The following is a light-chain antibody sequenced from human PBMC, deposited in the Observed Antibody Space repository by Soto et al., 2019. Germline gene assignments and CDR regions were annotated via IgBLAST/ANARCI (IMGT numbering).Light chain of an antibody. Sequence: EIVLTQSPGTLSLSPGERATLSCRASQSISSSYLAWYQHKPGQAPRLLIYGASNRATGIPDRFSGSGSGTDFTLTISRLEPEDFAVYYCQVYGSSPPGYTFGQGTKLEIK. J-gene: IGKJ2*01. CDR3: QVYGSSPPGYT. CDR2: GAS. CDR1: QSISSSY. V-gene: IGKV3-20*01.